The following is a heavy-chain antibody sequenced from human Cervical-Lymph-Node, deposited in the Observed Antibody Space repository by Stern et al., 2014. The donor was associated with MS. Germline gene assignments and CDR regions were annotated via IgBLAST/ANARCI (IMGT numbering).Heavy chain of an antibody. Sequence: QVQLVQSGAEVKKPGASVKVSCKASGYTFTSYAMHWVRQAPGQRLEWMGWINAGNGNTKYSQKFQGRVTITRDTSASTAYMELSSLRSEDTAVYYCARELGDTYFFDFWGQGTLVTVSS. D-gene: IGHD1-26*01. CDR3: ARELGDTYFFDF. J-gene: IGHJ4*02. CDR1: GYTFTSYA. V-gene: IGHV1-3*01. CDR2: INAGNGNT.